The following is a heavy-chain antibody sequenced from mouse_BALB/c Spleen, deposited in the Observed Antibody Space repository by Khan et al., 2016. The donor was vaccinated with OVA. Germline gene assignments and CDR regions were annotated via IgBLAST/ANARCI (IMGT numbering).Heavy chain of an antibody. D-gene: IGHD2-14*01. V-gene: IGHV1-4*01. Sequence: QVQLQQSGAELARPGASVKMSCKASGYTFTSYTMHWVKQRPGQGLEWIGYIYPSNDYTNYNQRFKDKTTLTADKSSRTAYMQLSSLPSDDSAVYYCAREGAYYRTDGWFAYWGQGTLVTVSA. CDR3: AREGAYYRTDGWFAY. J-gene: IGHJ3*01. CDR2: IYPSNDYT. CDR1: GYTFTSYT.